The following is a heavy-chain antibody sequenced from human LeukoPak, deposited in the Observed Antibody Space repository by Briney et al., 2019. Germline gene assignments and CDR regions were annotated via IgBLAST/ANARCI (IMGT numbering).Heavy chain of an antibody. V-gene: IGHV3-48*03. D-gene: IGHD6-19*01. Sequence: GGSLRLSCAASGFTFSSYAITWARQAPGKGLEWISYINSGGTPIYYADSVKGRFTMSRDNAKNSLYLQMNSLRAEDTAVYCARDFSGWSVDPWGQGTLVTVSS. CDR1: GFTFSSYA. CDR3: ARDFSGWSVDP. CDR2: INSGGTPI. J-gene: IGHJ5*02.